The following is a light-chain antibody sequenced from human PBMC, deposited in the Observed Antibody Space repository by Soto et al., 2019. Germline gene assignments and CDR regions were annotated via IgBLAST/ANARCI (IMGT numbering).Light chain of an antibody. J-gene: IGKJ3*01. V-gene: IGKV1-39*01. Sequence: DIQMTQSPSSLSASVGDRVTITCRASQSISSYLNWYQQKPGKAPKLLIYAASSLQSGVLSRFSGSCSGTDFSPTISSLQHEDFATYYCQQSYSTPRFTFGPGTKVDIK. CDR1: QSISSY. CDR3: QQSYSTPRFT. CDR2: AAS.